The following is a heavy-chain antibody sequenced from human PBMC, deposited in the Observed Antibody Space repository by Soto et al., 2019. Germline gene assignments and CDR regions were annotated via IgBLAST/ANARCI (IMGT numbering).Heavy chain of an antibody. Sequence: QVQLQESGPGLVKPSETLSLTCTVSGGSISSYYWSWIRQPPGKGLEWIGYIYYSGSTNYNPSLKRRGTISVDPSQNQFSLKLSSVTAADTAVYYCARGSTGYSSSCYRYWGQGTLVTVSS. J-gene: IGHJ4*02. V-gene: IGHV4-59*08. CDR3: ARGSTGYSSSCYRY. D-gene: IGHD6-13*01. CDR1: GGSISSYY. CDR2: IYYSGST.